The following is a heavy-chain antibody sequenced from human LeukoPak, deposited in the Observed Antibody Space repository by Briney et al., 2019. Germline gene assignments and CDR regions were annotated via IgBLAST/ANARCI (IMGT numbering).Heavy chain of an antibody. J-gene: IGHJ4*02. CDR1: GFTFSSYW. CDR3: ARDLSPPGKYYFDY. CDR2: INQDGSEK. Sequence: GGSLRLSCAASGFTFSSYWMSWVRQAPGKGLEWVANINQDGSEKYFVDSVKGRFTISRDNAKNSLYLQMNSLRAEDTAVYYCARDLSPPGKYYFDYWGQGTLVTVSS. V-gene: IGHV3-7*01. D-gene: IGHD1-26*01.